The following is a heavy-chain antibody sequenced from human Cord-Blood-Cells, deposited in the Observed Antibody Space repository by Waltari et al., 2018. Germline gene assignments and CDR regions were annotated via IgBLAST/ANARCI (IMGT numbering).Heavy chain of an antibody. D-gene: IGHD3-10*01. CDR1: GYTFTGYY. Sequence: QVQLVQSGAEVKKPGASVKVSCKASGYTFTGYYMHWVRQAPGQGLEWMGWINPNSGGTNYAQKFQGWVTMTRDTSISTAYMELGRLRSDDTAVYYCARDYGNGSGSYYYGMDVWGQGTTVTVSS. CDR2: INPNSGGT. J-gene: IGHJ6*02. CDR3: ARDYGNGSGSYYYGMDV. V-gene: IGHV1-2*04.